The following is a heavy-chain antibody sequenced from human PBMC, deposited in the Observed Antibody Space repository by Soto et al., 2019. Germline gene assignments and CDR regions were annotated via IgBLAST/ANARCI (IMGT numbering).Heavy chain of an antibody. V-gene: IGHV4-59*01. CDR1: GGSISSYY. J-gene: IGHJ4*02. D-gene: IGHD6-19*01. CDR3: AGRAVAGIRYDY. CDR2: IYYSGST. Sequence: PSETLSLTCTVSGGSISSYYWSWIRQPPGKGLEWIGYIYYSGSTNYNPSLKSRVTISVDTSKNQFSLKLSSVTAADTAVYYCAGRAVAGIRYDYWGQGTLVTVSS.